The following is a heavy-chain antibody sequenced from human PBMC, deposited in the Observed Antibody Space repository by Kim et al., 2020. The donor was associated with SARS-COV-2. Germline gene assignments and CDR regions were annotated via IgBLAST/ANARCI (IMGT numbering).Heavy chain of an antibody. CDR2: IYSGGST. D-gene: IGHD6-13*01. CDR1: GFTVSSNY. Sequence: GGSLRLSCAASGFTVSSNYMSWVRQAPGKGLEWVSVIYSGGSTYYADSVKGRFTISRDNSKNTLYLQMNSLRAEDTAVYYCARVFSSSWDNWFDPWGQGTLVTVSS. V-gene: IGHV3-66*01. CDR3: ARVFSSSWDNWFDP. J-gene: IGHJ5*02.